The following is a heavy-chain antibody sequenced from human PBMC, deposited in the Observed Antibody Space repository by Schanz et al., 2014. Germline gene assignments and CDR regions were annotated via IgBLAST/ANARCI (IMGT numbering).Heavy chain of an antibody. V-gene: IGHV3-48*04. CDR2: ISRTSSTI. CDR1: GFSFSTYS. J-gene: IGHJ6*02. D-gene: IGHD6-6*01. Sequence: EVQLVESGGGLVQPGGSLRLSCAASGFSFSTYSMNWVRQAPGKGLEWVSYISRTSSTIYYADSVKGRFTISRDNPKNSLCLQMNSLRAEDTALYYCAKVWKDHRIAGRPGWSDGMDVWGQGTTVTVSS. CDR3: AKVWKDHRIAGRPGWSDGMDV.